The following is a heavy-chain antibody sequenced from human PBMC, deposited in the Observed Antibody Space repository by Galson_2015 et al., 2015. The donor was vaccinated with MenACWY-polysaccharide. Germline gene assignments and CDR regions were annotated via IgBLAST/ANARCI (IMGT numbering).Heavy chain of an antibody. V-gene: IGHV3-9*01. CDR1: GFTFDDYA. Sequence: SLRLSCAASGFTFDDYAMHWVRQAPGKGLEWVSGISWDSANIGYADSVKGRFTVSRDNAKNFLYLQMNSLRGEDTASYYCAKAVTYGSGSYRRYYGLDVWGQGTTVTVSS. CDR2: ISWDSANI. D-gene: IGHD3-10*01. CDR3: AKAVTYGSGSYRRYYGLDV. J-gene: IGHJ6*02.